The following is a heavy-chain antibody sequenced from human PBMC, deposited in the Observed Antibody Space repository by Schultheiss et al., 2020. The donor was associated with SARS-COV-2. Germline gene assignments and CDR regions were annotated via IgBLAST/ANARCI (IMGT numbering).Heavy chain of an antibody. CDR1: GGSISSGDYY. Sequence: SETLSLTCTVSGGSISSGDYYWSWIRQHPGRGLEWIGYIYSSGIKFYNPSLNSRVTMSTDTSKNQFSLKLSSVTAADTALYYCARGRLVRLLGAFDLWGQGTTVTVSS. V-gene: IGHV4-31*03. CDR3: ARGRLVRLLGAFDL. D-gene: IGHD3-9*01. CDR2: IYSSGIK. J-gene: IGHJ3*01.